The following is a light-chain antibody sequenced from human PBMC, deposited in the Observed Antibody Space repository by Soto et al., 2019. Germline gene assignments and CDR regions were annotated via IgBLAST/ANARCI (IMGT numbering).Light chain of an antibody. CDR2: GAS. CDR1: QSVSSSF. Sequence: EIVLTQSQSTLSLSPGERATFSCRSIQSVSSSFLAWYQQRPGQAPRLLIYGASNRATGIPDRFSGSGSGTDFTLTITRLEPEDFAVYYCQQYNNWPPITFGQGTRLEIK. J-gene: IGKJ5*01. V-gene: IGKV3-20*01. CDR3: QQYNNWPPIT.